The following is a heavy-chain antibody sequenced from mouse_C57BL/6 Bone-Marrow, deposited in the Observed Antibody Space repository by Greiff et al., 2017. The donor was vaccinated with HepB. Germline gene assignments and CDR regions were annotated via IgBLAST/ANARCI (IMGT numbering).Heavy chain of an antibody. CDR1: GYSITSGYY. CDR2: ISYDGSN. Sequence: EVQLVESGPGLVKPSQSLSLTCSVTGYSITSGYYWNWIRQFPGNKLEWMGYISYDGSNNYNPSLKNRISITRDTSKNQFFLKLNSVTTEDTATYYCARERNTVGFDYWGQGTTLTVSS. J-gene: IGHJ2*01. V-gene: IGHV3-6*01. CDR3: ARERNTVGFDY. D-gene: IGHD1-1*01.